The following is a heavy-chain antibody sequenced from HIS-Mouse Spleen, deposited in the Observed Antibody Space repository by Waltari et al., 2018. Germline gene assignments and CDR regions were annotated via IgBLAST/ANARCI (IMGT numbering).Heavy chain of an antibody. CDR2: ILSGGST. D-gene: IGHD6-13*01. CDR3: AGGVGSSWYYFDY. Sequence: EVQLVESGGGLIQPGGSLRLSCAASGFTVSSNYMSWVRQAPGKGLGWFSVILSGGSTYSADSVKGLFTISRDNSKNTLYLQMNSLRAEDTAVYYCAGGVGSSWYYFDYWGQGTLVTVSS. CDR1: GFTVSSNY. J-gene: IGHJ4*02. V-gene: IGHV3-53*01.